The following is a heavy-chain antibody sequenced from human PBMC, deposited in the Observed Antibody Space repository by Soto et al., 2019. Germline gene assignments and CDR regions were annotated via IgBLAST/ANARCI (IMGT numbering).Heavy chain of an antibody. CDR2: IAYDGTNK. V-gene: IGHV3-30-3*01. CDR3: ARERVEYGDYSFYGMDV. Sequence: SLRLSCAASGFTFSSYAMHWVRQAPGKGLEWVAVIAYDGTNKYYADSVKGRFTISRDNSDTLYLQLNSVRGEDTAVYYCARERVEYGDYSFYGMDVWGQGTTVTVSS. J-gene: IGHJ6*02. D-gene: IGHD2-15*01. CDR1: GFTFSSYA.